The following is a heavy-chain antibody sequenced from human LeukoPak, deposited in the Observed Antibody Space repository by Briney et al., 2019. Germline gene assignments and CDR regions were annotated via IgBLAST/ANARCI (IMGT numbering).Heavy chain of an antibody. J-gene: IGHJ3*02. D-gene: IGHD2-15*01. V-gene: IGHV1-18*01. CDR1: GYAFTSYG. CDR2: ISASNGNT. Sequence: ASVKVSCKASGYAFTSYGISWVRQAPGQGHGWMGWISASNGNTNYAPKLQGRVTMTTDTSTRTAYMELRSLRSDDTAVYYCAREDCSGGSCYSLSLTPVFHVFDIWGQGTMVTVSS. CDR3: AREDCSGGSCYSLSLTPVFHVFDI.